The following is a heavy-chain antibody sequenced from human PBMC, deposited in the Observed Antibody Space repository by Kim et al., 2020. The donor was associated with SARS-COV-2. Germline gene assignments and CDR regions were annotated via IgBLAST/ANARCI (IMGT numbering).Heavy chain of an antibody. CDR2: ISHDGSNK. Sequence: GGSLRLSCAASGFTFSRYGMHWVRQAPGKGLEWVAVISHDGSNKYCADSVKGRFTISRDNSKNTLYLQMNNLRAEDTAVYYCAASYYYGMDVWGQGTTVTVSS. V-gene: IGHV3-30*03. J-gene: IGHJ6*02. CDR1: GFTFSRYG. CDR3: AASYYYGMDV.